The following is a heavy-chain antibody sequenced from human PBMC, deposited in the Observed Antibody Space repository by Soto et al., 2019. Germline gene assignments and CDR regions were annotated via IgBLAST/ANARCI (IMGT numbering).Heavy chain of an antibody. V-gene: IGHV3-30*18. CDR1: GFTIRSYG. J-gene: IGHJ4*02. Sequence: QMQLVESGGGVDQPGRSLRLSCAASGFTIRSYGMHWVLPAPGKGLEWVAFISYDGSNKYYADSVKGRITISRDNSKNTLYLQLNSLSAEATGVYYCAKEGEVAGLDCWGRGNLFIV. CDR2: ISYDGSNK. CDR3: AKEGEVAGLDC. D-gene: IGHD6-19*01.